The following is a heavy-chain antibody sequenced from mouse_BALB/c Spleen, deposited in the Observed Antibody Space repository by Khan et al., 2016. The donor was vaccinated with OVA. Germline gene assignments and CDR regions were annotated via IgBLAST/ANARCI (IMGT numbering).Heavy chain of an antibody. D-gene: IGHD1-1*01. J-gene: IGHJ2*01. CDR1: GYTFTSYW. Sequence: VQLVESGTDLARPGASLKLSCTASGYTFTSYWMQWVKQRPGQGLEWIGAIYPGDGNTRYTQTFKGRATITADKSYNTVYMQLSSLASEDSAVYCCARGGITTGYFDYWGQGTTVTVSS. CDR3: ARGGITTGYFDY. V-gene: IGHV1-87*01. CDR2: IYPGDGNT.